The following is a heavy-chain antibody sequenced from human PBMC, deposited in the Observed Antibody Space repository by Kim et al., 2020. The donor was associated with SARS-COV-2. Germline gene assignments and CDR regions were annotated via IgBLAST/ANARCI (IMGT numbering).Heavy chain of an antibody. J-gene: IGHJ4*02. D-gene: IGHD3-22*01. Sequence: ADVVKDRFTSTKDKSKKMLYLQMNSLSAEDTALYYCTKERSSYDYEFFDSWGQGTLVTVSS. V-gene: IGHV3-23*01. CDR3: TKERSSYDYEFFDS.